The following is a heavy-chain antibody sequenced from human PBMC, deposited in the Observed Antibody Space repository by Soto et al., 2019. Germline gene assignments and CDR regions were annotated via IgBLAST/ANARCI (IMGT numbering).Heavy chain of an antibody. Sequence: QVQLVQSGAEVKEPGSSVKVSCKASGGTFSNYAINWVRQAPGQGLEWIGGITPIFDAAHYAQKFQGRVMITAYESTTTAYMELSSLRSEDTAVYYCAKATSLYGAGHWYFDLWGRGTLVTVSS. CDR3: AKATSLYGAGHWYFDL. V-gene: IGHV1-69*12. J-gene: IGHJ2*01. D-gene: IGHD4-17*01. CDR1: GGTFSNYA. CDR2: ITPIFDAA.